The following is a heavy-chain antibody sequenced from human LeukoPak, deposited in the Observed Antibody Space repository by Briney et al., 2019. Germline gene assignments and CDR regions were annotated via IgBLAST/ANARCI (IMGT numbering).Heavy chain of an antibody. CDR1: GGSISSYY. CDR2: IDYSGST. J-gene: IGHJ5*02. CDR3: ARSSRGYSYGA. V-gene: IGHV4-59*01. Sequence: PSETLSLTCTVSGGSISSYYWTWIRQPPGKGLEWIGYIDYSGSTNYNPSPKSRVTMSVDTSKNQFSLELNSVTAADTAVYYCARSSRGYSYGAWGQGTLVTVSS. D-gene: IGHD5-18*01.